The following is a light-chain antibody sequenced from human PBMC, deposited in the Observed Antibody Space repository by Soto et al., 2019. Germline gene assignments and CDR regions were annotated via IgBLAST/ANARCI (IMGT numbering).Light chain of an antibody. CDR1: QSVSSSF. Sequence: EIVLTQSPGTLSLSPGERATLSCRASQSVSSSFLSWYQQKPGQAPRLLIYGASGRATGIPDRFSGSGSGTDFTLTISSLEPQDFEVYYCQQYGSAPRTFGQGTKVDI. J-gene: IGKJ1*01. V-gene: IGKV3-20*01. CDR3: QQYGSAPRT. CDR2: GAS.